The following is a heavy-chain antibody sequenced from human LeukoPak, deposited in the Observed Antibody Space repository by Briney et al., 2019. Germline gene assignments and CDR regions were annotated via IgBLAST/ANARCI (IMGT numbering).Heavy chain of an antibody. CDR1: GFTFDDYG. D-gene: IGHD6-19*01. CDR2: INWNGGST. J-gene: IGHJ4*02. Sequence: GGSLRLSCAASGFTFDDYGLSWVRQAPGKGLEWVSTINWNGGSTGYADSVKGRFTISRDNAKNSLYLQMNSLRAEDTALYYCAKVSDISVAAYFDYWGQGTLVTVSS. V-gene: IGHV3-20*04. CDR3: AKVSDISVAAYFDY.